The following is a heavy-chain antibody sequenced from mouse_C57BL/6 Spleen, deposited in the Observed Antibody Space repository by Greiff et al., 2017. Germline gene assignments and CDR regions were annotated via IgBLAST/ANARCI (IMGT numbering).Heavy chain of an antibody. Sequence: EVKLQESGPELVKPGASVKIPCKASGYTFTDYNMDWVKQSHGKSLEWIGDINPNNGGTIYNQKFKGKATLTVDKSSSTAYMELRSLTSEDTAVYYCARSRYYGSSHYFDYWGQGTTLTVSS. CDR1: GYTFTDYN. D-gene: IGHD1-1*01. J-gene: IGHJ2*01. CDR3: ARSRYYGSSHYFDY. CDR2: INPNNGGT. V-gene: IGHV1-18*01.